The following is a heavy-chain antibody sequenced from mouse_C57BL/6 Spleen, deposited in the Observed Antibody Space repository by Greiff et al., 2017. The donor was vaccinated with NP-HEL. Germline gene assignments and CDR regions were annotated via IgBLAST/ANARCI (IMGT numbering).Heavy chain of an antibody. V-gene: IGHV5-16*01. CDR2: INYDGSST. CDR1: GFTFSDYY. D-gene: IGHD1-1*01. CDR3: ARVLRGYFDY. Sequence: EVKLVESEGGLVQPGSSMKLSCTASGFTFSDYYMAWVRQVPEKCLEWVANINYDGSSTYYLDSLKSRFIISRDNAKNILYLQMSSLKSEDTATYYCARVLRGYFDYGGQGTTLTVSS. J-gene: IGHJ2*01.